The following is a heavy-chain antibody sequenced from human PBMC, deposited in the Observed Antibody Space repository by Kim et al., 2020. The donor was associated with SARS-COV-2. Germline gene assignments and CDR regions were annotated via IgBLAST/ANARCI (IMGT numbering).Heavy chain of an antibody. V-gene: IGHV3-30*03. D-gene: IGHD3-10*01. CDR2: ISFDGTRI. Sequence: GGSLRLSCVVSGFTFSSHGMHWVRQAPGKGLEWVAVISFDGTRIYYADSVKGRFTISRDDSKYTLYLQMNNLRAEDTALYYFARDRGGSGNYLDFWGQGT. CDR3: ARDRGGSGNYLDF. CDR1: GFTFSSHG. J-gene: IGHJ4*02.